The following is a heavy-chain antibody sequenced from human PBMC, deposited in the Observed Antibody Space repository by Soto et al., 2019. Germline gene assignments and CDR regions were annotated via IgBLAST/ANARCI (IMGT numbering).Heavy chain of an antibody. V-gene: IGHV3-30-3*01. Sequence: PGGSLRLSCAASGFTFSSYAMHWVRQAPGKGLEWVAVISYDGSNKYYADSVKGRFTISRDNAKNSLYLQMNSLRAEDTAVYYCARAMAAGTETHYYYYYGMDVWGQGTTVTVSS. D-gene: IGHD6-13*01. CDR2: ISYDGSNK. J-gene: IGHJ6*02. CDR1: GFTFSSYA. CDR3: ARAMAAGTETHYYYYYGMDV.